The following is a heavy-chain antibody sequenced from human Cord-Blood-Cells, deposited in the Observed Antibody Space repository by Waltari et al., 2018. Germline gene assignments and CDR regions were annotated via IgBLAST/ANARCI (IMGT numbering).Heavy chain of an antibody. J-gene: IGHJ4*01. V-gene: IGHV1-69*02. CDR3: ARSEVQAPPGY. Sequence: QVQLVQSGAEVKKPGSSVKVSCKASGGTFSSYTISWVRQAPGQGLEWMGRIIPTLGIANYAQKFQGRVTITADKSTSTAYMELSSLRSEDTAVYYCARSEVQAPPGYWGHGTLVTVSS. CDR2: IIPTLGIA. CDR1: GGTFSSYT. D-gene: IGHD3-10*01.